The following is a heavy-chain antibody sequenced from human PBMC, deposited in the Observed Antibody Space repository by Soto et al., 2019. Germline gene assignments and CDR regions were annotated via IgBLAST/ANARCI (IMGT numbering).Heavy chain of an antibody. D-gene: IGHD2-2*01. CDR2: IIPIPGTA. V-gene: IGHV1-69*01. J-gene: IGHJ6*02. Sequence: QVQLVQSGAEVQKPGSSVKVSCKASGGTFGSYAISWVRQAPGQGLEWMGGIIPIPGTAKYAQKFQGRVKIAANESTSTAYMELSSLRSEDTAVYYCARSQGSSTSLEIYYYYYYGMDVWGQGTTVTVSS. CDR3: ARSQGSSTSLEIYYYYYYGMDV. CDR1: GGTFGSYA.